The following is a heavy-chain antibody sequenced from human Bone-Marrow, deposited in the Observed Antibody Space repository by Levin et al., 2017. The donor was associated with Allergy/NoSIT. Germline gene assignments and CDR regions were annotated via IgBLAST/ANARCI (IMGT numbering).Heavy chain of an antibody. CDR2: VSHSGST. CDR3: ARDQEYYNFVTGVLNHYYYCMDV. Sequence: SETLSLTCAVSGASISSSNWWCWVRQPPGGGLEWIGEVSHSGSTRYNPSFKSRVTISPDKSINQFSLNLRPVTAAANAVYYCARDQEYYNFVTGVLNHYYYCMDVWGKGTTVTVS. V-gene: IGHV4-4*02. CDR1: GASISSSNW. J-gene: IGHJ6*03. D-gene: IGHD3-9*01.